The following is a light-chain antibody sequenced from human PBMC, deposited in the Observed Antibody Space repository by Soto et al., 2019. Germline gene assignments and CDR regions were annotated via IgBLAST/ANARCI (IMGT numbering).Light chain of an antibody. Sequence: EIVMTQSPATLSVSPGERATLSCRASQSVSSNLAWYQQKPGQAPRLLIYGASTRATGIPARFSGSGSGTEITLTISSLQSEDFAVYYCEQYNNWFSITFGQGTRLEIK. V-gene: IGKV3-15*01. J-gene: IGKJ5*01. CDR2: GAS. CDR3: EQYNNWFSIT. CDR1: QSVSSN.